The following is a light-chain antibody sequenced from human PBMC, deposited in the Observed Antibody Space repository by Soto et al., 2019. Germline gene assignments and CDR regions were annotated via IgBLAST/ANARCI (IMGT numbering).Light chain of an antibody. Sequence: LAQPRPMSGSPGQILTISCTGSRTDVDDDRYVSWYQQYPGKAPKLVIYDGTKRPSGVPDRFSGSNSGNTASLTISGLQAEDEADDYCCSHVTAPEVFAAGTKGTVL. J-gene: IGLJ1*01. CDR3: CSHVTAPEV. V-gene: IGLV2-11*01. CDR2: DGT. CDR1: RTDVDDDRY.